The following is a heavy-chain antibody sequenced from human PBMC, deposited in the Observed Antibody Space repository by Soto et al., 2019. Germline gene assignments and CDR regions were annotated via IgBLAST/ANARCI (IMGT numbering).Heavy chain of an antibody. CDR1: GFTFSAYA. CDR3: AKSDYGGRRGPIDY. J-gene: IGHJ4*02. V-gene: IGHV3-23*01. D-gene: IGHD4-17*01. CDR2: ISGSGGTT. Sequence: GGSLRLSCAASGFTFSAYAMSWVRQAPGKGLQWVSAISGSGGTTYYADSVKGRFTISRDNSKNTLYLQMNILRAEDTALYYCAKSDYGGRRGPIDYWGQGTLVTVSS.